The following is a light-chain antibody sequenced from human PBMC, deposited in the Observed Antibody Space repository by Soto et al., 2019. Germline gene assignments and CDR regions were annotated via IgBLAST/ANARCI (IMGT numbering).Light chain of an antibody. CDR2: EVS. J-gene: IGLJ1*01. V-gene: IGLV2-8*01. CDR3: SSYAGSNNYV. Sequence: QSALTQPPSASGSPGQSVTISCTGTSGDVGGYNYVSWYQQHPGKAPKLMIFEVSERPSGVPDRFSASKSGNTASLTVSGLQAEEEAYYYCSSYAGSNNYVFGTGTKLTVL. CDR1: SGDVGGYNY.